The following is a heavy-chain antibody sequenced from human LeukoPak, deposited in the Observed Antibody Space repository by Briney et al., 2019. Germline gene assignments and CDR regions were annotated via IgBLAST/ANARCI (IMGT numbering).Heavy chain of an antibody. V-gene: IGHV3-30*02. J-gene: IGHJ6*03. Sequence: GGSLRLSCAASGFTFSSYGMHWVRQAPGKGLEWVAFIRYDGSNKYYADSVKGRFTISRDNSKNTLYLQMNSLRAEDTAVYYCAKDHGLFDSGWYKVYYYYMDVRGKGTTVTVSS. CDR1: GFTFSSYG. CDR3: AKDHGLFDSGWYKVYYYYMDV. CDR2: IRYDGSNK. D-gene: IGHD6-19*01.